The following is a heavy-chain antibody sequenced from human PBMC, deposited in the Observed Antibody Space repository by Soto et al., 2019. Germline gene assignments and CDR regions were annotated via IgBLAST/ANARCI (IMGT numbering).Heavy chain of an antibody. D-gene: IGHD5-18*01. J-gene: IGHJ4*02. CDR2: VGGGGATT. CDR1: GFTFSSCA. V-gene: IGHV3-23*01. Sequence: GGSLRLSCAASGFTFSSCAMSWVRQAPGKGLEWVSSVGGGGATTSYADSVKGRFTISRDNSKNTLYLQMNSLRAEDTAVYYCAKSRGFIQVTENRHVDNWGQGTLVTVSS. CDR3: AKSRGFIQVTENRHVDN.